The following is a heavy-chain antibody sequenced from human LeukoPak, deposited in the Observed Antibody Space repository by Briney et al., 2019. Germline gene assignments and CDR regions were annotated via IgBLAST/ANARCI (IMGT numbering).Heavy chain of an antibody. CDR3: ASDYYDRSGTFDY. Sequence: GGSLRLSCAASGFTFSSYTMNWVRQAPGKGLEWVSSISSSSSYIYYADSVKGRFTISRDNAKNSLYLQMDSLRAEDTAVYYCASDYYDRSGTFDYWGQGTLVTVSS. J-gene: IGHJ4*02. CDR1: GFTFSSYT. V-gene: IGHV3-21*01. CDR2: ISSSSSYI. D-gene: IGHD3-22*01.